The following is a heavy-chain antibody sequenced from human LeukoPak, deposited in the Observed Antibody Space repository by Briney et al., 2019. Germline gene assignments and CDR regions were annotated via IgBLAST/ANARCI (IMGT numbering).Heavy chain of an antibody. D-gene: IGHD2-15*01. V-gene: IGHV3-30*03. CDR1: GFTFSSYG. CDR2: ISYDGSNK. Sequence: PGRSLRLSCAASGFTFSSYGMHWVRQAPGKGLEWVAVISYDGSNKYYADSVKGRFTISRDNSKNTLYLQMNSLRAEDTAVYYCSMELLRDYYYGMDVWGKGTTVTVSS. CDR3: SMELLRDYYYGMDV. J-gene: IGHJ6*04.